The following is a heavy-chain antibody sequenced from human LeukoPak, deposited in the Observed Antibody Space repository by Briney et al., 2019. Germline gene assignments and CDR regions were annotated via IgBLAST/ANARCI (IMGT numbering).Heavy chain of an antibody. CDR3: AAYCSSTGCYSRGFDY. Sequence: ASVKVSCKASGGTFSSYAISWVRQAPGQGLEWMGGIIPIFGTANYAQKLQGRVTMTTDTSTSTAYMELRSLRSDDTAVYYCAAYCSSTGCYSRGFDYWGQGTLVTVSS. V-gene: IGHV1-69*05. CDR2: IIPIFGTA. D-gene: IGHD2-2*01. J-gene: IGHJ4*02. CDR1: GGTFSSYA.